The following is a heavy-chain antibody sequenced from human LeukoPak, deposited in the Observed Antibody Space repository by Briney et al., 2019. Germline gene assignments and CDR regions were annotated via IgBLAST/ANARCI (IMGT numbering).Heavy chain of an antibody. D-gene: IGHD6-13*01. J-gene: IGHJ4*02. CDR1: GYTFTSYY. CDR3: ARDPVFIGSSWTQSLYYFDY. V-gene: IGHV1-46*01. Sequence: GASVKVSCKASGYTFTSYYMHWVRQAPGQGLEWMGIFNPSGGSTSYAQKFQGRVTMTRDTSTSTVYMELSSLRSEDTAVYYCARDPVFIGSSWTQSLYYFDYWGQGTLVTVSS. CDR2: FNPSGGST.